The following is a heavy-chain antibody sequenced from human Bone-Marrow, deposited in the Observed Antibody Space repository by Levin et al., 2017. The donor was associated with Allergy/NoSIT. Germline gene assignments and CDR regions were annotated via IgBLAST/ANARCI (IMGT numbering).Heavy chain of an antibody. D-gene: IGHD6-13*01. J-gene: IGHJ4*02. Sequence: GGSLRLSCAASGFSFDDPAMHWVRQAPGKGLEWVSGISWNGGNIDYADSVKGRFTISRDNAKNSLYLQMNSLRAEDTALYYCAKDVYSSNVGNFDSWGQGTLVIVST. V-gene: IGHV3-9*01. CDR3: AKDVYSSNVGNFDS. CDR1: GFSFDDPA. CDR2: ISWNGGNI.